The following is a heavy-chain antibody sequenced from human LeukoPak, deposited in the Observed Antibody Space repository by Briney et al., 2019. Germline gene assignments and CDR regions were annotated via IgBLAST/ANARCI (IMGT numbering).Heavy chain of an antibody. V-gene: IGHV4-39*01. CDR3: ASQAILAAADTDY. J-gene: IGHJ4*02. CDR2: IYHSGTT. CDR1: GGSISSSSYY. D-gene: IGHD6-13*01. Sequence: PSETLSLTCTVSGGSISSSSYYWGWIRQPPGQGLECIGSIYHSGTTYYNPSLKSRVTISVDTSKNQFSLKLSSVTAADTAIYYCASQAILAAADTDYWGQGTLVTVSS.